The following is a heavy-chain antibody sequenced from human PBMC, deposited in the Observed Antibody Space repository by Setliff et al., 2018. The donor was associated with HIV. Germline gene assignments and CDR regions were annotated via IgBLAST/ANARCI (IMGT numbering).Heavy chain of an antibody. D-gene: IGHD1-26*01. Sequence: ASVKVSCKASGYTFTSYAMHWVRQAPGQRLEWMGWINAGNGNTKYSQKFQGRVTITRDTSASTAYMEVIRLRSDDTAVYFCASAGDPGSPPLDYWGQGTLVTVSS. CDR3: ASAGDPGSPPLDY. J-gene: IGHJ4*02. V-gene: IGHV1-3*01. CDR1: GYTFTSYA. CDR2: INAGNGNT.